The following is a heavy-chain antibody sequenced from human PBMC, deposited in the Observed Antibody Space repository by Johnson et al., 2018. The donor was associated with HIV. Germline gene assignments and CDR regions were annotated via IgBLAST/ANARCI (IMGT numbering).Heavy chain of an antibody. D-gene: IGHD1-26*01. V-gene: IGHV3-7*02. CDR1: EFTFSTYW. CDR2: IKQDGSEK. CDR3: ARGRGELLGGAFDI. Sequence: VQLVESGGGSVQPGGSLSLSCAASEFTFSTYWMTWVRQAPGKGLEWVANIKQDGSEKNYVDSVKGRFTISRDNAKNSLYLQMNNLGAEDTAVYYCARGRGELLGGAFDIWGQGTMVTVSS. J-gene: IGHJ3*02.